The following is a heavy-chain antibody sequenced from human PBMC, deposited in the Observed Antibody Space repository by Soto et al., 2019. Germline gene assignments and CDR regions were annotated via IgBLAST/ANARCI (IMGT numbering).Heavy chain of an antibody. CDR1: GLIFSNYK. CDR2: ISTDGSIT. Sequence: PGGSLRLSCAASGLIFSNYKMHWVRQAPGKGLVWVSRISTDGSITDYADSVKGRFTVSRDNAKNTLYLQMNSLRVDDTAVYYCARDTNGLHYWGQGTQVTVSS. V-gene: IGHV3-74*01. D-gene: IGHD2-8*01. CDR3: ARDTNGLHY. J-gene: IGHJ4*02.